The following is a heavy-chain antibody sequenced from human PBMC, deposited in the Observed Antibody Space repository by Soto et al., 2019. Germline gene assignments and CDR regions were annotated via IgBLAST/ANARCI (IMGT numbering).Heavy chain of an antibody. CDR3: ARGRYGDY. CDR2: ISAQNGNT. CDR1: GYAFTTYG. V-gene: IGHV1-18*01. Sequence: QVHLVQSGAEVKKPGASVKVSCKGSGYAFTTYGITWVRQAPGQGLERMGWISAQNGNTNYAQKLQGRVTVTRDTSTSAAHMELRSLGSDDTAVYYCARGRYGDYWGQGALVTVSS. D-gene: IGHD1-1*01. J-gene: IGHJ4*02.